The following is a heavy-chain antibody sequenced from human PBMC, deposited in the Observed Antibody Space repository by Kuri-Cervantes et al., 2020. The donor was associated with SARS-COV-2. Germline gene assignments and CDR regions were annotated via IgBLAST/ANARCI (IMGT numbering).Heavy chain of an antibody. J-gene: IGHJ3*02. V-gene: IGHV1-69*06. CDR3: ARGAVAGKHDAFDI. Sequence: SVKVSCKASGGTFSSYAISWVRQAPGQGLEWMGGIIPIFGTANYAQKFQGRVTITEDKSTSTAYMELSSLRSEDTAVYYCARGAVAGKHDAFDIWGQGTMVTVSS. CDR2: IIPIFGTA. CDR1: GGTFSSYA. D-gene: IGHD6-19*01.